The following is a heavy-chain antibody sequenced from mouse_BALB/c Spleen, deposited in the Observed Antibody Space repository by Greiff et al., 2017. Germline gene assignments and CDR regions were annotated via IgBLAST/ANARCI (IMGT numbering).Heavy chain of an antibody. CDR2: INPSSGYT. J-gene: IGHJ2*01. Sequence: QVQLQQSGAELARPGASVKMSCTASGYTFTSYTMHWVKQRPGQGLEWIGYINPSSGYTNYNQKFKDKATLTADKSSSTAYMQLSSLTSEDSAVYYCARPIYYGPFDYWGQGTTLTVSS. V-gene: IGHV1-4*01. D-gene: IGHD2-1*01. CDR3: ARPIYYGPFDY. CDR1: GYTFTSYT.